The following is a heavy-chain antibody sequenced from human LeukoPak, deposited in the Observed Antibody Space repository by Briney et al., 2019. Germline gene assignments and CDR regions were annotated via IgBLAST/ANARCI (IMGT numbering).Heavy chain of an antibody. J-gene: IGHJ5*02. Sequence: GGSLRLSCAASGFSVSINYMNWVRQAPGKGLEWVSVIYSGGSTYYADSVKGRFTTSRDNSKNTMYLQMNSLRAEDTAMYYCARDTAGWHGIDPWGQGTLVTVSS. V-gene: IGHV3-53*01. D-gene: IGHD6-19*01. CDR2: IYSGGST. CDR3: ARDTAGWHGIDP. CDR1: GFSVSINY.